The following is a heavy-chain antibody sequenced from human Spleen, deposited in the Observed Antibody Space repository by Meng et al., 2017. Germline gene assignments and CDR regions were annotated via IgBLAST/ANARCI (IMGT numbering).Heavy chain of an antibody. V-gene: IGHV3-74*01. D-gene: IGHD2-21*01. CDR1: GFSLGGYW. CDR2: IKNDGSIT. J-gene: IGHJ4*02. Sequence: VQLVESGGGLVQPGGSLRLSLAASGFSLGGYWMPWVRQAPGKGLVWVSRIKNDGSITSYADSVKGRFTVSRDNAKNTLYLEMNSLRAEDTAVYYCTRSDWFDNWGQGTLVTVAS. CDR3: TRSDWFDN.